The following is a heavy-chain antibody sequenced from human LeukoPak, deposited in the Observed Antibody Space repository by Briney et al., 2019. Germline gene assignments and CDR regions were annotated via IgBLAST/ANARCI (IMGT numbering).Heavy chain of an antibody. CDR3: AADTNIRFPPTEFPRPYYYYGMDV. CDR1: GASVRSDSYY. J-gene: IGHJ6*02. V-gene: IGHV4-61*01. Sequence: PSETLSLTCTVSGASVRSDSYYWSWIRQPPGKGLEGIGYAYYSGSTYYNPSLKSRVSMSVDTSKNQFSLKLTSVTAADTAVYYCAADTNIRFPPTEFPRPYYYYGMDVWGQGTTVTVSS. CDR2: AYYSGST. D-gene: IGHD2-21*02.